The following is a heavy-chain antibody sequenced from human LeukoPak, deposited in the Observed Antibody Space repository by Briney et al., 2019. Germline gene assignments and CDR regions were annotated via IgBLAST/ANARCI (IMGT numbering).Heavy chain of an antibody. CDR3: ARHIPMIVVVPAAIGY. J-gene: IGHJ4*02. CDR2: IYYSGST. D-gene: IGHD2-2*02. CDR1: GGSISSSSYY. V-gene: IGHV4-39*01. Sequence: SETLSLTCTVSGGSISSSSYYWGWIRQPPGKGLEWIGSIYYSGSTYYNPSLKSRVTISVDTSKNQFSLKLSSVTAADTAVYYCARHIPMIVVVPAAIGYWGQGTLVTVSS.